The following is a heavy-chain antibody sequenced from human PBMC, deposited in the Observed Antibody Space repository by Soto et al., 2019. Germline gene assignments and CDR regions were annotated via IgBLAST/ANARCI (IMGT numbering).Heavy chain of an antibody. V-gene: IGHV1-46*01. J-gene: IGHJ4*02. CDR1: GYTFTTYY. CDR2: INPSGGSA. CDR3: ARSPLLGWLKSCHFHY. Sequence: QVQLVQSGAEVKKPGASVKVSCKASGYTFTTYYIHWVRQAPGQGLEWIGVINPSGGSATYTQNFQDRVNMTRDTSTSTVSMELGSLTTDNTALCYCARSPLLGWLKSCHFHYSGPGALVPVSS. D-gene: IGHD5-12*01.